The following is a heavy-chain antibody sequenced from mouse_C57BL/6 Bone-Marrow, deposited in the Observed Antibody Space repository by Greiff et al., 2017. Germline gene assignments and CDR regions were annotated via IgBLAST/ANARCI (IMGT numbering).Heavy chain of an antibody. V-gene: IGHV1-9*01. D-gene: IGHD1-1*01. J-gene: IGHJ4*01. Sequence: VQLVESGAELMKPGASVKLSCKATGYTFTGYWIEWVKQRPGHGLEWIGEILPGSGSTNYNEKFKGKATFTADTSSNTAYMQLSSLTTEDSAIYYCARGIYYYGSSCGEAMDYWGQGTSVTVSS. CDR3: ARGIYYYGSSCGEAMDY. CDR2: ILPGSGST. CDR1: GYTFTGYW.